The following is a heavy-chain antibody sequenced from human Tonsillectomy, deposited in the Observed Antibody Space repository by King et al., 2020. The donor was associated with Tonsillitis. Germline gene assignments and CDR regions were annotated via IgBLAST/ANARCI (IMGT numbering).Heavy chain of an antibody. Sequence: VKLVESGGGLVQPGGSLRLSCAASGFTFSSYAMSWVRQAPGKGLEWVSAISGSGGSTYYADSVKGRFTISRDNSKNTLYLQMNSLRAEDTAVYYCAKDYLLRPYYYYYMDVWGKGTTVTVSS. CDR1: GFTFSSYA. D-gene: IGHD1-26*01. CDR3: AKDYLLRPYYYYYMDV. J-gene: IGHJ6*03. V-gene: IGHV3-23*04. CDR2: ISGSGGST.